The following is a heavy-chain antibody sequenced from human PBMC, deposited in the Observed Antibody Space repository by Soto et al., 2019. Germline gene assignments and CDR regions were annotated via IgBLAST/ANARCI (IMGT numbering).Heavy chain of an antibody. CDR1: GFTFSSYG. V-gene: IGHV3-33*08. CDR2: IWYDGSDK. D-gene: IGHD2-8*01. CDR3: ALSWYYFYFDL. Sequence: GGSLRLSCAASGFTFSSYGMHWVRQAPGKGLEWVAVIWYDGSDKYYADSVKGRFTISRDNSKNTLYLQINSLRAEDTAVSYRALSWYYFYFDLWGQGTVLVVYS. J-gene: IGHJ4*02.